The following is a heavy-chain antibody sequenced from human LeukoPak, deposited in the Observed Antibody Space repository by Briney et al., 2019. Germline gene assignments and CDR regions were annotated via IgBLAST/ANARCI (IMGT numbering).Heavy chain of an antibody. J-gene: IGHJ4*02. CDR1: GYSFTSYW. V-gene: IGHV5-51*01. CDR3: ARPSKNYDFWSGLPGY. Sequence: GESLKISCKGSGYSFTSYWIGWVRQMPGKGLEWMGIIYPGDSDTRYSPSFQGQVTISADKSISTAYLQWSSLKASDTAIYYCARPSKNYDFWSGLPGYWGQGTLVTVSS. CDR2: IYPGDSDT. D-gene: IGHD3-3*01.